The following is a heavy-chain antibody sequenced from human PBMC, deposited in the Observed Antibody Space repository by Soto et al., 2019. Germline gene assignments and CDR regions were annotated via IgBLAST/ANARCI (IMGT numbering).Heavy chain of an antibody. CDR1: GFTVSSNY. CDR3: ASWWGSYSSSPGYAFDI. Sequence: GGSLRLSCAASGFTVSSNYMSWVRQAPGKGLEWVSVIYSGGSTYYADSVKGRFTISRDNSKNTLYLQMNSLRAEDTAVYYCASWWGSYSSSPGYAFDIWGQGTMVTVSS. CDR2: IYSGGST. V-gene: IGHV3-53*01. J-gene: IGHJ3*02. D-gene: IGHD6-6*01.